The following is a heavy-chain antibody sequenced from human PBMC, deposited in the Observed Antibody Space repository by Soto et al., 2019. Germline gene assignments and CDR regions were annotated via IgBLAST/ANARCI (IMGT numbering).Heavy chain of an antibody. J-gene: IGHJ4*02. CDR2: TGGRGATT. Sequence: EVQLLESGGGLVQAGGALRLSCAASGFTFGSYAMSWVRQAPGKGLEWVSATGGRGATTFYSDSVKGRFTISRDNSKNTLYVQMNRLRAEDTAVYYCAKAVADFWSGYFEERFDCWGQGTLVTVSS. CDR3: AKAVADFWSGYFEERFDC. CDR1: GFTFGSYA. V-gene: IGHV3-23*01. D-gene: IGHD3-3*01.